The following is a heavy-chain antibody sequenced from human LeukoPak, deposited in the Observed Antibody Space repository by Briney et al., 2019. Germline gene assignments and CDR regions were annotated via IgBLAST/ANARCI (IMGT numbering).Heavy chain of an antibody. CDR2: IYYSGST. CDR1: GGSFSGYY. V-gene: IGHV4-59*01. J-gene: IGHJ3*02. Sequence: SETLSLTCAVYGGSFSGYYWSWVRQSPGKGLECIGCIYYSGSTNYNPSLKSRVTISVDTSKNQFSLRLNSVTAADTAVYYCARDRYGFAFDIWGQGTMVTVSS. CDR3: ARDRYGFAFDI. D-gene: IGHD3-16*02.